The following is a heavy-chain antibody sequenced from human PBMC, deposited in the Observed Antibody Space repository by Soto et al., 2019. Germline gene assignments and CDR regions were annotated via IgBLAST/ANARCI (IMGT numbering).Heavy chain of an antibody. D-gene: IGHD6-13*01. J-gene: IGHJ4*02. V-gene: IGHV1-18*01. CDR3: ARDQPSSSWYRGLDY. CDR1: GYTFTSYG. Sequence: ASVKVSCKASGYTFTSYGISWGRQAPGQGLEWMGLISPYDGNTSYAQKFQGRVTMTRDTSTSTVYMELSSLRSEDTAVYYCARDQPSSSWYRGLDYWGQGTLVTVSS. CDR2: ISPYDGNT.